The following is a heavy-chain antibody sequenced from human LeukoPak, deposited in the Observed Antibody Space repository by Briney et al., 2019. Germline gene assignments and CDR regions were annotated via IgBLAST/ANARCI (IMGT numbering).Heavy chain of an antibody. V-gene: IGHV3-21*01. Sequence: GGSLRLSCAASGFTFSSYSMNWVRQAPGKGLEWVSSISSSSYIYYADSVKGRFTISRDNAKNSLYLQMNSLRAEDTAVYYCARDLVDVRDSSGYGDYWGQGTLVTVSS. CDR1: GFTFSSYS. CDR3: ARDLVDVRDSSGYGDY. CDR2: ISSSSYI. D-gene: IGHD3-22*01. J-gene: IGHJ4*02.